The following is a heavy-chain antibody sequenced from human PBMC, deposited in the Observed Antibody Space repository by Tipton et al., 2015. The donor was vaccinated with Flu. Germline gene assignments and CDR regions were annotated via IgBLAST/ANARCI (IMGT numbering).Heavy chain of an antibody. J-gene: IGHJ1*01. Sequence: QLVQSGAEVKKPGESLKISCQGSGYTFSKYWIGWVRQMPGKGLEWMGIIYPGDSDTRYSPSFQGQVTMSADKSSNTAYLQWNSLKASDTAIYYCARPRASGAAEYFQHWGQGSLVIVSS. CDR1: GYTFSKYW. CDR3: ARPRASGAAEYFQH. CDR2: IYPGDSDT. V-gene: IGHV5-51*03. D-gene: IGHD1-26*01.